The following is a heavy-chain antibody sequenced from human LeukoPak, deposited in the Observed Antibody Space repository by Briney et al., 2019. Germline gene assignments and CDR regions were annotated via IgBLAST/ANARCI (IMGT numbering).Heavy chain of an antibody. V-gene: IGHV4-34*01. CDR2: INHSGST. D-gene: IGHD2-21*01. J-gene: IGHJ4*02. CDR3: ARLRAHSLRWSTDY. Sequence: KPSETLSLTCAVYGGSFSGYYWSWIRQPPGKGLEWIGEINHSGSTNYNPSLKSRVTISVDTSKNQFSLKLSSVTAADTAVYYCARLRAHSLRWSTDYWGQGTRVTVSS. CDR1: GGSFSGYY.